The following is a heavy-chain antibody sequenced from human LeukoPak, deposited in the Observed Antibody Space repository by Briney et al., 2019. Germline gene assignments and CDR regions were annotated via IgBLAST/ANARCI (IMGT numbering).Heavy chain of an antibody. CDR2: INPILNIT. V-gene: IGHV1-69*04. CDR1: RGTFSKYA. D-gene: IGHD3-22*01. Sequence: SVKVSCKASRGTFSKYAISWVRQAPGQGLGWMGRINPILNITHYAQKFQGRVTIAADKSTSTAYMELSSLRSEDTAMYYCARDDDRAREIDYWGQGTLVTVSS. J-gene: IGHJ4*02. CDR3: ARDDDRAREIDY.